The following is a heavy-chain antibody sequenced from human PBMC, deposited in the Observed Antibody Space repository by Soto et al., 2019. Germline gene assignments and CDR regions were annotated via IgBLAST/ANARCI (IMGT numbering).Heavy chain of an antibody. V-gene: IGHV1-69*04. CDR1: GGTFSSYT. CDR3: AKDPAVTTVTRYFDY. D-gene: IGHD4-17*01. Sequence: GASVKVSCKASGGTFSSYTISWVRQAPGQGLEWMGRIIPILGIANYAQKFQGRVTITADKSTSTAYMELSSLRSEDTAVYYCAKDPAVTTVTRYFDYWGQGTLVTVSS. CDR2: IIPILGIA. J-gene: IGHJ4*02.